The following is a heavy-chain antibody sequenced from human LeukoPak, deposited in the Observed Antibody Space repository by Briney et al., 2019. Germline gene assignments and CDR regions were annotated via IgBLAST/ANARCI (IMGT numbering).Heavy chain of an antibody. CDR1: GFTFSNFW. J-gene: IGHJ5*02. Sequence: PGGSLRLSCTASGFTFSNFWMGWVRQAPGKGLEWVANIKQDETEKFYLGSVKGRFTISRDNAKNSLYLQMNSLRVEDTALYYCGRSGRYRPSDLWGQGTLVTVSS. D-gene: IGHD1-26*01. V-gene: IGHV3-7*03. CDR3: GRSGRYRPSDL. CDR2: IKQDETEK.